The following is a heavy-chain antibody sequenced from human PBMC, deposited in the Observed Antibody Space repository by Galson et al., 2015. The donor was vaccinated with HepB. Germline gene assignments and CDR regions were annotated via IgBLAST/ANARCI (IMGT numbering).Heavy chain of an antibody. CDR3: ARHLPPPTYYDFWSGSHNYYYYGMDV. V-gene: IGHV5-51*01. J-gene: IGHJ6*02. CDR2: IYPGDSDT. D-gene: IGHD3-3*01. CDR1: GYSFTSYW. Sequence: QSGAEVKKPGESLKISCKGSGYSFTSYWIGWVRQMPGKGLEWMGIIYPGDSDTRYSPSFQGQVTISADKSISTAYLQWSSLKASDTAMYYCARHLPPPTYYDFWSGSHNYYYYGMDVWGQGTTVTVSS.